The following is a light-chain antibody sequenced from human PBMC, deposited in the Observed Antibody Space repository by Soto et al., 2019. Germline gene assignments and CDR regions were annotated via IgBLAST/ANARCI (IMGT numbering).Light chain of an antibody. Sequence: EIVMTQSPATLSVSAGERATLTCRASQSISSSLAWYQQKPGQAPKLLIYDASNRATGIPARFSGSGSAADFTLTISSLEPEYFAVYYCQQRSNWWTFGQGTKVDIK. J-gene: IGKJ1*01. CDR1: QSISSS. CDR3: QQRSNWWT. CDR2: DAS. V-gene: IGKV3-11*01.